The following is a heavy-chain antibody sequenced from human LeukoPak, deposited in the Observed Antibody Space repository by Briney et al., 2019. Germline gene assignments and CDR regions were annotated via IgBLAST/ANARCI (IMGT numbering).Heavy chain of an antibody. Sequence: PSEALSHTCALYGRSFSESSWSWIRQPPGKGLEWIGEINHSGSTNYNPSLKSRVTIPVSTTKNQSSLKMNSVTGAHRAVHFCARGPGFDHWGQGTRVTVSS. CDR3: ARGPGFDH. V-gene: IGHV4-34*01. CDR1: GRSFSESS. J-gene: IGHJ4*02. CDR2: INHSGST. D-gene: IGHD1-14*01.